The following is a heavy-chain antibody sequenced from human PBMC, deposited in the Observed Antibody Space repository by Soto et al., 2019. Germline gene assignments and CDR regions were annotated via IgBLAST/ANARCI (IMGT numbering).Heavy chain of an antibody. Sequence: ASVKVSCKASGYTFTSYYMHWVRQAPGQGLEWMGIINPSGGSTSYAQKFQGRVTMTRDTSTSTVYMELSSLRSEDTAVYYCARVGRYFDPTGYFDYWGQGTLVTVSS. D-gene: IGHD3-9*01. V-gene: IGHV1-46*01. CDR2: INPSGGST. J-gene: IGHJ4*02. CDR1: GYTFTSYY. CDR3: ARVGRYFDPTGYFDY.